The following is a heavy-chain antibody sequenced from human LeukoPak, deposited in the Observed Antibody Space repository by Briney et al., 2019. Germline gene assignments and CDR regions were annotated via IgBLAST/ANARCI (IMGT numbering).Heavy chain of an antibody. V-gene: IGHV4-59*01. Sequence: SETLSLTCTVSGGSISSYYWRWIRQPPGKGLEWLGYIYYSGSTNYNPSLKSRVTISVDTSKKQFSLKLSSVTAADTAVYCCARAASGPLFDYWGQGTLVTVSS. CDR1: GGSISSYY. D-gene: IGHD2-15*01. CDR3: ARAASGPLFDY. J-gene: IGHJ4*02. CDR2: IYYSGST.